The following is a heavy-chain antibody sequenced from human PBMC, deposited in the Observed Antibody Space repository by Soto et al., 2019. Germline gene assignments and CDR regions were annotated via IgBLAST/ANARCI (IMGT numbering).Heavy chain of an antibody. D-gene: IGHD2-2*01. CDR3: ARGRLVPAVNFDY. J-gene: IGHJ4*02. Sequence: PSETLSLTCAVSGDSISSDKWWSWVRQPPGKGLEWIGYIYHSGNTNYNPSLKSRVTISVDESKNQFSLKVNSVTAADTAVYYCARGRLVPAVNFDYWGLGTLVTVSS. V-gene: IGHV4-4*02. CDR2: IYHSGNT. CDR1: GDSISSDKW.